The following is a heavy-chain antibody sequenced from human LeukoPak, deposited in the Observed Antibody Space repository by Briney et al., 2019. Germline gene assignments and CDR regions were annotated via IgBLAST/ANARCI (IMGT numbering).Heavy chain of an antibody. J-gene: IGHJ4*02. V-gene: IGHV3-7*01. CDR2: IKVDGSEK. CDR1: GFTFSNSW. Sequence: PGGSLRLSCIASGFTFSNSWLSWVRQAPGKGLEWVANIKVDGSEKYYVDSVKGRFTISRDNAKNSLCLQMNSLRAEDTAVYYCARIRWQPGRVFDYWGRGALVTVSS. CDR3: ARIRWQPGRVFDY. D-gene: IGHD5-24*01.